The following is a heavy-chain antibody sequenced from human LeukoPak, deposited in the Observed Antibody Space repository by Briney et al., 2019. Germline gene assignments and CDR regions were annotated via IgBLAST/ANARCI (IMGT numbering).Heavy chain of an antibody. CDR2: IYHSGST. Sequence: SETLSLTCTVSGYSISSGYYWGWIRQPPGKGLEWIGSIYHSGSTYYNPSLKSRVTISVDTSKNQFSLKLSSVTAADTAVYYCAVYCSGGSCSNLFDYWGQGTLVTVSS. J-gene: IGHJ4*02. CDR1: GYSISSGYY. V-gene: IGHV4-38-2*02. CDR3: AVYCSGGSCSNLFDY. D-gene: IGHD2-15*01.